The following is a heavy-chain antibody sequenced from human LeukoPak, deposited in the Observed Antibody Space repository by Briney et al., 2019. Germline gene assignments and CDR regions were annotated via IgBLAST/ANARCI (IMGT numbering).Heavy chain of an antibody. J-gene: IGHJ4*02. V-gene: IGHV3-74*01. CDR1: GFIFSNYW. Sequence: PGGSLRLSCAASGFIFSNYWMLWVRQAPGKGLLWVSRIDSDGRIITYADSVKGRFTISRDNAKNSLYLQMKSLRVEDTAVYYCARDQNYASGNFDYWGQGTLVSVSS. CDR2: IDSDGRII. D-gene: IGHD3-10*01. CDR3: ARDQNYASGNFDY.